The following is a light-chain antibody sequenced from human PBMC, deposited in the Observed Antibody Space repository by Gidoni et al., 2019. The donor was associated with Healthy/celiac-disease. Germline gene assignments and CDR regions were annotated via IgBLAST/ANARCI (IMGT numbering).Light chain of an antibody. CDR3: QQYNSYS. CDR2: DAS. J-gene: IGKJ5*01. Sequence: DIQMTQSPSTLSASVGDRVTITCRASQSISSWLAWYQQKPVKAPKLLIYDASSLESGVPSRFSGSGSGTEFTLTISSLQPDDFATYYCQQYNSYSFGQGTRLEIK. V-gene: IGKV1-5*01. CDR1: QSISSW.